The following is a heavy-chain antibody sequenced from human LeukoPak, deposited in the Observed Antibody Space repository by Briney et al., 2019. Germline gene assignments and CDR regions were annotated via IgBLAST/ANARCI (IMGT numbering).Heavy chain of an antibody. D-gene: IGHD6-19*01. CDR2: ISSPSHGI. V-gene: IGHV3-48*01. Sequence: GGSLRLSCVASGFTFTSYSMNWFRQPPGKGLEWVSWISSPSHGIYYADSVKGRFTTSRDTARNSIYLQMNSLRAEDTAVYYCAKCWSVSSGWYLPDYWGQGTLVTVSS. CDR1: GFTFTSYS. J-gene: IGHJ4*02. CDR3: AKCWSVSSGWYLPDY.